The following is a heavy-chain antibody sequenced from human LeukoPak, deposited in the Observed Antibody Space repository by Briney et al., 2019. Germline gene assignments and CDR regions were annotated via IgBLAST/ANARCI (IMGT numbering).Heavy chain of an antibody. J-gene: IGHJ4*02. Sequence: ASVKVSCKASGYTFMDYYLHWVRQAPGQELEWMGWINPNSGGTNSAQKFQGRVTMTRDTSISTAYMELSGLRSDDTAVYYCARDVGSGNYYNCFDYWGQGTLVTVSS. V-gene: IGHV1-2*02. CDR1: GYTFMDYY. CDR2: INPNSGGT. CDR3: ARDVGSGNYYNCFDY. D-gene: IGHD3-10*01.